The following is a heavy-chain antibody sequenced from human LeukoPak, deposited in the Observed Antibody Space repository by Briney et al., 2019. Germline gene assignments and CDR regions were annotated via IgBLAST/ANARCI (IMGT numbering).Heavy chain of an antibody. CDR1: GFTFSSYA. Sequence: PGGSLRLSCAASGFTFSSYAMSWVRQAPGKGLEWVSAISGSGGSTYYADPVKGRFTISRDNSKNTLYLQMNSLRAEDTAVYYCASSYGKITPTRALYFDYWGQGTLVTVSS. CDR3: ASSYGKITPTRALYFDY. D-gene: IGHD4-17*01. CDR2: ISGSGGST. J-gene: IGHJ4*02. V-gene: IGHV3-23*01.